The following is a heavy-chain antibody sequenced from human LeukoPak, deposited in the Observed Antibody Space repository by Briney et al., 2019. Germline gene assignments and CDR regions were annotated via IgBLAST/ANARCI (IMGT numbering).Heavy chain of an antibody. CDR1: GYTFTGYY. CDR3: ARDTAVVTAFSKDLDP. CDR2: INPNSGGT. Sequence: GASVKVSCKASGYTFTGYYMHWVRQAPGQGPEWMGWINPNSGGTNYAQKFQGRVTITADKSTSTAYMELSSLRSEDTAVYYCARDTAVVTAFSKDLDPWGQGTLVTVSS. D-gene: IGHD2-21*02. J-gene: IGHJ5*02. V-gene: IGHV1-2*02.